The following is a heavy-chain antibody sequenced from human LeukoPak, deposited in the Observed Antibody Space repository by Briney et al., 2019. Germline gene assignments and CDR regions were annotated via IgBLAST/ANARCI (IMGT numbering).Heavy chain of an antibody. D-gene: IGHD1-26*01. CDR3: ARVSGSYYPGWFDP. CDR1: GYSISSGYY. Sequence: PSETLSLTCTVSGYSISSGYYWGWIRQPPGKGLEWIGSIYHSGSTYYNPSLKSRVTISVDTSKNQFSLKLSSVTAADTAVYYCARVSGSYYPGWFDPWGQGTLVTVSS. J-gene: IGHJ5*02. V-gene: IGHV4-38-2*02. CDR2: IYHSGST.